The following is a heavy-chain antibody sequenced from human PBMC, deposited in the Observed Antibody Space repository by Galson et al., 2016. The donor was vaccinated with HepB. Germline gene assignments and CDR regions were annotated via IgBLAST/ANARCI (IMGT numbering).Heavy chain of an antibody. Sequence: SETLSLTCTVSGYSISSGFYWGWIRQPPGMGLEWIGSTYHTGTSSYNPSLKSRVTVTMDTSKNQFSLNLSSVTAADAAVYYCARREGGIFDYWGQGMKVTVSS. J-gene: IGHJ4*02. D-gene: IGHD1-26*01. V-gene: IGHV4-38-2*02. CDR3: ARREGGIFDY. CDR2: TYHTGTS. CDR1: GYSISSGFY.